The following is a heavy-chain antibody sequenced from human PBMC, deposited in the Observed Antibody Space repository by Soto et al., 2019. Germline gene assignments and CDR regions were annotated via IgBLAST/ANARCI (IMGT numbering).Heavy chain of an antibody. CDR3: ARDHIVVVTASTYYYYYGMDV. Sequence: SETLSLTCTVSGGSVSSGSYYWSWIRQPPGKGLEWIGYIYYSGSTNYNPSLKSRVTISVDTSKNQFSLKLSSVTAADTAVYYCARDHIVVVTASTYYYYYGMDVWGQGPTVTVYS. J-gene: IGHJ6*02. CDR1: GGSVSSGSYY. V-gene: IGHV4-61*01. D-gene: IGHD2-21*02. CDR2: IYYSGST.